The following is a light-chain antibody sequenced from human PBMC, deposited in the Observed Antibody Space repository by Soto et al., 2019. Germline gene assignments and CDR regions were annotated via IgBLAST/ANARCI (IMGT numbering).Light chain of an antibody. CDR3: CSYAGSSTDVV. V-gene: IGLV2-23*01. CDR1: SSDVGSYNL. CDR2: EGS. Sequence: QSALTQPASVSGPPGQSITISCTGTSSDVGSYNLVSWYQQHAGKHPKLMIYEGSKRPSGVTNRCSGSKSGNTASLTISGLQAEDEADYYCCSYAGSSTDVVFGGGTKLTVL. J-gene: IGLJ2*01.